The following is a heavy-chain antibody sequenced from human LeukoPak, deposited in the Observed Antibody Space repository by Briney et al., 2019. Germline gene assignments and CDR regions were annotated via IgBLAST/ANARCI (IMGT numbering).Heavy chain of an antibody. D-gene: IGHD1-1*01. CDR2: ISSSSSYI. CDR1: GFTFSSYS. Sequence: GSLRLSCAASGFTFSSYSMNWVRQAPGKGLEWVSSISSSSSYIYYADSVKGRFTISRDNAKNSLYLQMNSLRAEDTALYYCAKDMDGTTGRLDDAFDIWGQGTMVTVSS. J-gene: IGHJ3*02. V-gene: IGHV3-21*04. CDR3: AKDMDGTTGRLDDAFDI.